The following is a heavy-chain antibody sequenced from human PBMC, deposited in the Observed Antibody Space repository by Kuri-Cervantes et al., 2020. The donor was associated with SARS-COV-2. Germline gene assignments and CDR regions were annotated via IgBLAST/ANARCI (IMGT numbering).Heavy chain of an antibody. CDR3: ARSIIAVAGFGGRDY. V-gene: IGHV3-53*01. J-gene: IGHJ4*02. D-gene: IGHD6-19*01. CDR2: IYSGGST. CDR1: GFTVSSNY. Sequence: GGSLRLSCAASGFTVSSNYMSWVRQAPGKGLEWVPVIYSGGSTYCADSVKGRFTISRDNSKNTLYLQMNSLRAEDTAVYYCARSIIAVAGFGGRDYWGQGTLVTVSS.